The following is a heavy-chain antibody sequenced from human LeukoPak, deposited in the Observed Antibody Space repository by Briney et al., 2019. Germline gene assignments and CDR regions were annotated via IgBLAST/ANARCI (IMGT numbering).Heavy chain of an antibody. CDR1: GFTFSSYS. V-gene: IGHV3-21*01. CDR3: ARDFAGIYDILTGYFSH. CDR2: ISSSSSYI. Sequence: GGSLRLSCAASGFTFSSYSMNWVRQAPGKGLEWVSSISSSSSYIYYADSVKGRFTISRDNAKNSLYLQMNSLRAEDTAVYYCARDFAGIYDILTGYFSHWGQGTLVTVSS. D-gene: IGHD3-9*01. J-gene: IGHJ4*02.